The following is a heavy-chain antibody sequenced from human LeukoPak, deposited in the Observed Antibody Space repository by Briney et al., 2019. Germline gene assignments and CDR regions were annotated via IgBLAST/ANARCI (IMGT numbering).Heavy chain of an antibody. CDR3: ARAPGVWFGELGAWFDP. V-gene: IGHV4-34*01. Sequence: PSETLSLTCAVYGGSFSGYYWSWIRQPPGKGLEWIGEINHSGSTNYNPSLKSRVTISVDTSKNQFSLKLSSVTAADTAVYYCARAPGVWFGELGAWFDPWGQGTLVTVSS. J-gene: IGHJ5*02. CDR1: GGSFSGYY. CDR2: INHSGST. D-gene: IGHD3-10*01.